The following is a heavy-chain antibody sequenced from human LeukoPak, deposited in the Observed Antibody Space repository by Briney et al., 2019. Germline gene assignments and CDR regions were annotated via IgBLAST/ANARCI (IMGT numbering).Heavy chain of an antibody. CDR1: GYSSSTYD. CDR2: MRPKKSDT. V-gene: IGHV1-8*01. J-gene: IGHJ4*02. D-gene: IGHD3-22*01. CDR3: AGGPPEDTSSGY. Sequence: GASVKVSCKASGYSSSTYDINWVRQAPGQGLEWMGWMRPKKSDTGYARKFQDRVTLTWNISTDTAYMELNSLTPEDTAVYFCAGGPPEDTSSGYWGQGTLVTVSS.